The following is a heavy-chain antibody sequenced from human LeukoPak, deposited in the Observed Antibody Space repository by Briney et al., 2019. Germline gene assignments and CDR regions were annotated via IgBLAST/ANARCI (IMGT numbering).Heavy chain of an antibody. CDR2: IRYDGSNK. D-gene: IGHD2-15*01. CDR1: GFTFSSYG. V-gene: IGHV3-30*02. Sequence: GGSLRLSCAASGFTFSSYGMHWVRQAPGKGLEWVAFIRYDGSNKYYADSVKGRFTISRDNSKNTLYLQMNSLRAEDTAVYYCAKAPYCSGGSCQNYYNYYMDVWGKGTTVTVSS. CDR3: AKAPYCSGGSCQNYYNYYMDV. J-gene: IGHJ6*03.